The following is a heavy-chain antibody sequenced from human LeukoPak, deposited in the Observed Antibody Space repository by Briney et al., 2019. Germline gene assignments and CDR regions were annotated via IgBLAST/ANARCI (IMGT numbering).Heavy chain of an antibody. Sequence: GGSLRLYRVAAGFIVSDNFMTWVRKATGKGLECVSVMYSGGSIDYADSVECRFTVSRDTSKNTLYLQMNRLSVDDTAVYYCARGEWFGELFLDYWGQGTLVVGSS. CDR1: GFIVSDNF. CDR2: MYSGGSI. J-gene: IGHJ4*02. V-gene: IGHV3-53*01. D-gene: IGHD3-10*01. CDR3: ARGEWFGELFLDY.